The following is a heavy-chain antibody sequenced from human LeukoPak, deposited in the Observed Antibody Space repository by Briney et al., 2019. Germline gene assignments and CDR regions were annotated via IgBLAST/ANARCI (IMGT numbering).Heavy chain of an antibody. V-gene: IGHV3-7*01. J-gene: IGHJ6*03. CDR3: AYSGSYYYYMDV. Sequence: GGSLRLSCGASGFTFDDYWMSWVRQAPGKGLEWVANIKQDGSEKYYVDSVKGRFTISRDNAKNSLYLQMNSLRAEDTAVYYCAYSGSYYYYMDVWGKGTTVTISS. CDR2: IKQDGSEK. D-gene: IGHD1-26*01. CDR1: GFTFDDYW.